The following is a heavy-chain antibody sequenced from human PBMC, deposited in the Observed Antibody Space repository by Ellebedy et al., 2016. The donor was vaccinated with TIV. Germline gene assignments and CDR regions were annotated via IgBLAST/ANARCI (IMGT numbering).Heavy chain of an antibody. J-gene: IGHJ4*02. Sequence: ASVKVSCXASGYTFTSYGISWVRQAPGQGLEWMGWISAYNGNTNYAQKLQGRVTITRDTSASTAYMELSSLRSEDTAVYYCAGTFDWLNIGYWGQGTLVTVSS. CDR2: ISAYNGNT. V-gene: IGHV1-18*01. CDR3: AGTFDWLNIGY. D-gene: IGHD3-9*01. CDR1: GYTFTSYG.